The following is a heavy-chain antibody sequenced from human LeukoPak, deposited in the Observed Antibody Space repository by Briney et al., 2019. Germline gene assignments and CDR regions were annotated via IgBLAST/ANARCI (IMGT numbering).Heavy chain of an antibody. CDR2: ISSNGGST. V-gene: IGHV3-64*01. D-gene: IGHD3-22*01. Sequence: GGSLRLSCAASGFTFSSYAMHWVRQAPGKGLEYVSAISSNGGSTYYANSVKGRFTISRDNSKNTLYLQMGSLRAEDMAVYYCARDYYDSSGYSGAFDIWGQGTMVTVSS. CDR1: GFTFSSYA. CDR3: ARDYYDSSGYSGAFDI. J-gene: IGHJ3*02.